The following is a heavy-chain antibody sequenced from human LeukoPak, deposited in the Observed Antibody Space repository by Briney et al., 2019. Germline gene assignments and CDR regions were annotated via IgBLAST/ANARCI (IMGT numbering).Heavy chain of an antibody. CDR2: INHSGRT. D-gene: IGHD5-18*01. CDR1: GGSFSGYY. Sequence: SETLSLTCAVYGGSFSGYYWSWIREPPGEGVEGIGEINHSGRTNYNPSLKSRVTISVDTSKTRFSLTLSSVTAADTAVYYCARGPRLRYYYYMDVWGKGTTVTVSS. J-gene: IGHJ6*03. CDR3: ARGPRLRYYYYMDV. V-gene: IGHV4-34*01.